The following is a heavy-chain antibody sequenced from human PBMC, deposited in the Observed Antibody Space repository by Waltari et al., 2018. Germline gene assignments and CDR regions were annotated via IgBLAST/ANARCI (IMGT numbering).Heavy chain of an antibody. J-gene: IGHJ4*02. CDR2: IRHTGIT. Sequence: QVQLQESGPGLVKPSETLSLTCSVSGGSINNYFWNWIRQPPGKGLQWIGYIRHTGITKSNPSLEGRVTMAVDTSKSQVSLRLTSVSATDTAVYFCARWNSPGRYFGDWGQGTPVTVSS. D-gene: IGHD1-1*01. CDR1: GGSINNYF. CDR3: ARWNSPGRYFGD. V-gene: IGHV4-59*12.